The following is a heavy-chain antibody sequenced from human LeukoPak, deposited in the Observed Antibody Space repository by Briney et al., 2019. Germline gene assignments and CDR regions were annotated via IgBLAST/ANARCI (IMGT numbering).Heavy chain of an antibody. V-gene: IGHV1-18*01. CDR3: ARAEQWLVGLLWDY. D-gene: IGHD6-19*01. CDR2: ISAYNGNT. CDR1: GYTFTSYG. Sequence: ASVKVSCKASGYTFTSYGISWVRQAPGQGLEWMGWISAYNGNTNYAQKLQGRVTMTTVTSTSTAYMELRSLRSDDTAVYYCARAEQWLVGLLWDYWGQGTLVTVSS. J-gene: IGHJ4*02.